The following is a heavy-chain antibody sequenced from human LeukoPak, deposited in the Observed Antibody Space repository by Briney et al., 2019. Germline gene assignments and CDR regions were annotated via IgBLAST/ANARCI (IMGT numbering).Heavy chain of an antibody. J-gene: IGHJ1*01. CDR2: ISYDGSNK. Sequence: PGRSLRLSCAASGFTFSSYAMDSVRQAPGKGLEWVAVISYDGSNKYYADSVRGRFTISRDNSKNTLYLQMNSLRAEDTAVYYCARPAPYYDLWSGYYQYFQHWGQGTLVTVSS. CDR1: GFTFSSYA. V-gene: IGHV3-30-3*01. CDR3: ARPAPYYDLWSGYYQYFQH. D-gene: IGHD3-3*01.